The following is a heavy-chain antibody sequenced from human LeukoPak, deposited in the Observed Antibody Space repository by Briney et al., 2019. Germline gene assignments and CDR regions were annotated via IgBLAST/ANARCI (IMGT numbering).Heavy chain of an antibody. J-gene: IGHJ3*01. V-gene: IGHV4-39*01. D-gene: IGHD4-17*01. CDR2: VYYSGAT. CDR3: ARRPNLPVDAGDYWRFDL. CDR1: GVSVSASFYY. Sequence: SETLSLTCTVSGVSVSASFYYWGWIRQSPEKGLEWIANVYYSGATYYNPSLKSRVTISVDTSKNEFSLKLRSVTAADTAVYYCARRPNLPVDAGDYWRFDLWGHGTMVTVSS.